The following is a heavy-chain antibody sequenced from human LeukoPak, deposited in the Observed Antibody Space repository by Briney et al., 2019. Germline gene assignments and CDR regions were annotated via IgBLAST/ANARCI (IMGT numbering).Heavy chain of an antibody. D-gene: IGHD2-2*01. CDR3: AKDLRYCSSTSCFTGSDY. Sequence: GGSLRLSCAASGFTLSSYAMSWVRQAPGKGLEWVSAISGSGGSTYYADSVKGRFTISRDNSKNTLCLQMNSLRAEDTAVYYCAKDLRYCSSTSCFTGSDYWGQGTLVTVSS. J-gene: IGHJ4*02. CDR1: GFTLSSYA. CDR2: ISGSGGST. V-gene: IGHV3-23*01.